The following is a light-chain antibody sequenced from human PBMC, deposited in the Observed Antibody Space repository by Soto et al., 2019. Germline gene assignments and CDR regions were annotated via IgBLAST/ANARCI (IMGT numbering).Light chain of an antibody. CDR1: QSIITY. CDR2: AAS. Sequence: DIQMTQSPSSLSASVGDRVTITCRSSQSIITYLNWYQQKPGKAPKLMIYAASILHTGVPSRFSGSGSGTDFTLTISSLQPEDFATYYCQQSDSRRWTFGPGTKVDNK. V-gene: IGKV1-39*01. CDR3: QQSDSRRWT. J-gene: IGKJ1*01.